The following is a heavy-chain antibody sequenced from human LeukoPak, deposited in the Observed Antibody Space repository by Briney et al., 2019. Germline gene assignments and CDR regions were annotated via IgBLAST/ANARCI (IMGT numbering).Heavy chain of an antibody. CDR3: ARGTGSAVGSTDFDY. CDR2: ISYDGSNK. V-gene: IGHV3-30-3*01. D-gene: IGHD4-17*01. J-gene: IGHJ4*02. Sequence: GRSLRLSCAASGFTFSSYAMHWVRQAPGKGLEWVAVISYDGSNKYYADSVKGRFTVSRDNSKNTLYVQMNSLRPEDTALYYCARGTGSAVGSTDFDYWGQGTLVTVSS. CDR1: GFTFSSYA.